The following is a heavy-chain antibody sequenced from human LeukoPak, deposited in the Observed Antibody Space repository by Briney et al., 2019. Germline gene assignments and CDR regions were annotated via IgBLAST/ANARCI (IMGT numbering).Heavy chain of an antibody. CDR3: ARLGGATAYLYYYYYYMDV. CDR1: GGSISSYY. Sequence: PSETLSLTCTVSGGSISSYYWSWIRQPPGKGLEWIGYIYYSGSTNYNPSLKSRVTISVDTSKNQFSLKLSSVTAADTAVYYCARLGGATAYLYYYYYYMDVWGKGTTVTVSS. CDR2: IYYSGST. J-gene: IGHJ6*03. D-gene: IGHD1-26*01. V-gene: IGHV4-59*08.